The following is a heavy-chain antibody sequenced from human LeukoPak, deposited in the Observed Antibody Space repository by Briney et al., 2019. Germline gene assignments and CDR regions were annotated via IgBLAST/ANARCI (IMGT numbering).Heavy chain of an antibody. CDR3: ARDQVGSWSGYYPLDY. CDR1: GFTFSSYS. Sequence: PGGSLRLSCAASGFTFSSYSMNWVRQAPGKGLEWVSSISSSSSYIYYADSVKGRFTISRDNAKNSLYLQMNSLRAEDTAVYYCARDQVGSWSGYYPLDYWGQGTLVTVSS. J-gene: IGHJ4*02. V-gene: IGHV3-21*01. D-gene: IGHD3-3*01. CDR2: ISSSSSYI.